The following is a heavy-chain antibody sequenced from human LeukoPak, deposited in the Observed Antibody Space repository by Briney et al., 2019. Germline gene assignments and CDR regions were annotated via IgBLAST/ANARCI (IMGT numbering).Heavy chain of an antibody. D-gene: IGHD1-1*01. V-gene: IGHV3-7*01. Sequence: GGSPRLSCAASGFTFSSYWMTWVRQAPGKGLEWVANIKQDASERYYVDSVKGRFTISRGNAKNSLYLQMNSLRAEDTAVYYCATPTAGTWHFDYWGQGTLVTVSS. CDR1: GFTFSSYW. CDR3: ATPTAGTWHFDY. J-gene: IGHJ4*02. CDR2: IKQDASER.